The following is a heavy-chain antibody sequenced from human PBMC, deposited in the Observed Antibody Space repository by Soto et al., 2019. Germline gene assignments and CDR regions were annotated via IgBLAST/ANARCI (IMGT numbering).Heavy chain of an antibody. CDR2: IRSKANSYAT. Sequence: LRLSCAASGFTFSGSAMHWVRQASGKGLEWVGRIRSKANSYATAYAASVKGRFTISRDDSKNTAYLQMNSLKTEDTAVYYCTRHGGSLWFGEYYYGMDVWGQGTTVTVSS. D-gene: IGHD3-10*01. CDR3: TRHGGSLWFGEYYYGMDV. J-gene: IGHJ6*02. CDR1: GFTFSGSA. V-gene: IGHV3-73*01.